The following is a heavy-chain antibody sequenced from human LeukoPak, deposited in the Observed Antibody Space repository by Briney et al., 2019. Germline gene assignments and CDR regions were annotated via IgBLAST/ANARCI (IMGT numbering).Heavy chain of an antibody. V-gene: IGHV4-59*08. CDR2: IYYSGST. Sequence: SETLSLTCTVSGGSISSYFWSWIRQPPGKRLEWIGYIYYSGSTIYNPSLKSRVTISVDTSKNQFSLKLSSVTAADTAVYYCARLWDSSGYSGAFDIWGQGTMVTVSS. J-gene: IGHJ3*02. CDR3: ARLWDSSGYSGAFDI. D-gene: IGHD3-22*01. CDR1: GGSISSYF.